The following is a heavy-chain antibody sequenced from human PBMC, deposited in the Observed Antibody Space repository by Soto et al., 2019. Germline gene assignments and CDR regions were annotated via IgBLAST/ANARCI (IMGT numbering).Heavy chain of an antibody. Sequence: PSETLSLTCAVSGYSISSGYYWGWIRQPPGKGLEWIGYIYYSGSTNYNPSLKSRVTISVDTSKNQFSLKLSSVTAADTAVYYCARALGGAISGGWFDPWGQGTLVTVSS. J-gene: IGHJ5*02. CDR3: ARALGGAISGGWFDP. CDR1: GYSISSGYY. CDR2: IYYSGST. V-gene: IGHV4-38-2*01. D-gene: IGHD3-3*01.